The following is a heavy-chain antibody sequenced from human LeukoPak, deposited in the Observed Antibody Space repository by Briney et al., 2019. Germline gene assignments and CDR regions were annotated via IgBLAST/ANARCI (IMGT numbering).Heavy chain of an antibody. CDR3: ARETAAAGSPYYYYGMDV. Sequence: GSLRLSCAASGFTFSSYWMSWVRQPPGKGLEWIGEINHSGSTNYNPSLKSRVTMSVDTSKNQFSLKLSSVTAADTAVYYCARETAAAGSPYYYYGMDVWGQGTTVTVSS. CDR1: GFTFSSYW. V-gene: IGHV4-34*01. D-gene: IGHD6-13*01. J-gene: IGHJ6*02. CDR2: INHSGST.